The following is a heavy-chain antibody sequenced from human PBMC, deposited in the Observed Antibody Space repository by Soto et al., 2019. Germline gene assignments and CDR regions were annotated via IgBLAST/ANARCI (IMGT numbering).Heavy chain of an antibody. V-gene: IGHV4-34*01. Sequence: SETLSLTCAVYGGSFSGYYWSWIRQPPGKGLEWIGEINHSGSTNYNPSLKSRVTISVDTSKNQFSLKLSSVTAADTAVYYCARLGGYYYDSSGYYWFDPWGQGTLGTVS. CDR2: INHSGST. CDR3: ARLGGYYYDSSGYYWFDP. J-gene: IGHJ5*02. D-gene: IGHD3-22*01. CDR1: GGSFSGYY.